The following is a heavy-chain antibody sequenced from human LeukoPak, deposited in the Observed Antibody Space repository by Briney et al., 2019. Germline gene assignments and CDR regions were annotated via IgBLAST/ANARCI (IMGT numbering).Heavy chain of an antibody. CDR2: MSSGGVT. D-gene: IGHD6-19*01. CDR3: GGGWQSRGPIEY. CDR1: VFTVTTNY. V-gene: IGHV3-53*01. Sequence: GGSLRLSCAASVFTVTTNYMSWVRQAPGKGLEWVSVMSSGGVTYYADSVKGRFTISRDKSKNTLYIQMNSLRVEDTAVYYCGGGWQSRGPIEYWGQGTLVTVSS. J-gene: IGHJ4*02.